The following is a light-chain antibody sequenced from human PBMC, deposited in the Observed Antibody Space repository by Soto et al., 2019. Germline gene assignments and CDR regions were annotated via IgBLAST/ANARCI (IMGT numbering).Light chain of an antibody. CDR2: GGS. CDR3: QQSYNIPFT. CDR1: QNIHSF. J-gene: IGKJ3*01. Sequence: DIQMTQSPSSLAASVGERVTITCRASQNIHSFSNWYQQKPGKAPQVLIYGGSALQSGVPSRFSGSGSGTDFTLTISSLQPEDFASYFCQQSYNIPFTFGPGTRVEI. V-gene: IGKV1-39*01.